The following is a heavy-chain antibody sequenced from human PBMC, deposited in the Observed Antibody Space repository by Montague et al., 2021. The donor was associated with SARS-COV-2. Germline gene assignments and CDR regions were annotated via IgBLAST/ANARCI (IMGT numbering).Heavy chain of an antibody. CDR1: GGSISSSSYY. CDR2: IYYSGXT. J-gene: IGHJ4*02. D-gene: IGHD3-3*01. Sequence: SETLSLTCTVSGGSISSSSYYWGWIRQPPGKGLEWIGSIYYSGXTXYXXXXKXRVTISVDTSKNQFSLKLSSVTAADTAVYYCARASGKKTIFGVVISYFDYWGQGTLVTVSS. V-gene: IGHV4-39*07. CDR3: ARASGKKTIFGVVISYFDY.